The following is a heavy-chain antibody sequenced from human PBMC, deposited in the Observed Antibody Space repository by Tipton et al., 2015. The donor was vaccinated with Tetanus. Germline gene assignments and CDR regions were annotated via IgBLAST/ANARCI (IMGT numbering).Heavy chain of an antibody. D-gene: IGHD3-22*01. Sequence: TLSLTCNVSGASMIGGGYFWSWIRQPPGKGLEWIGEINHSGSTNYNPSLKSRVTMSVDTSKNQFSLKLSSVTAADTAVYYCASGWRYYYDTTGFSDYWGQGTLVTVSS. CDR1: GASMIGGGYF. J-gene: IGHJ4*02. CDR2: INHSGST. V-gene: IGHV4-34*01. CDR3: ASGWRYYYDTTGFSDY.